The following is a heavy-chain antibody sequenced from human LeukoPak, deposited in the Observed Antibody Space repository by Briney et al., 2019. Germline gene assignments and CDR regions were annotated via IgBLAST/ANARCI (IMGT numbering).Heavy chain of an antibody. V-gene: IGHV3-33*01. CDR3: AGEHSDQEPGAFDI. D-gene: IGHD1-26*01. J-gene: IGHJ3*02. Sequence: PGGSLRLSCAASGFTFSSYGTHWVRQAPGKGLEWVAVIWYDGSNKYYADSVKGRFTISRDNSKNTLYLRMNSLRAEDTAVYYCAGEHSDQEPGAFDIWGQGTMVTVSS. CDR2: IWYDGSNK. CDR1: GFTFSSYG.